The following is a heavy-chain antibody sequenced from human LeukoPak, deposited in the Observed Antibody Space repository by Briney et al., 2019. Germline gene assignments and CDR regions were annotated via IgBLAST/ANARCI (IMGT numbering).Heavy chain of an antibody. V-gene: IGHV3-7*01. Sequence: GGSLRLSCAASGFTFSSYWMSWVRQAPGKGLEWVANIKQDGSEKYYVDSVKGRFTISRDNAKNSLYLQMNSLRAEDTAVYYCARDRPRPKLEWLLVSNLPNWFDPWDQGTLVTVSS. CDR2: IKQDGSEK. D-gene: IGHD3-3*01. CDR1: GFTFSSYW. CDR3: ARDRPRPKLEWLLVSNLPNWFDP. J-gene: IGHJ5*02.